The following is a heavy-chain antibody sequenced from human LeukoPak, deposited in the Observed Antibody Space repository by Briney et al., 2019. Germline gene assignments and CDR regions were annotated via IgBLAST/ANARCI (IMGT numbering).Heavy chain of an antibody. CDR1: GLAFSSDA. CDR2: ISGSGGST. V-gene: IGHV3-23*01. J-gene: IGHJ5*02. D-gene: IGHD4-11*01. CDR3: AKGGGHSNYDNWFDP. Sequence: GGSLRLSCAASGLAFSSDAMGGVPHAPGKGLAWVSGISGSGGSTFYADSVKGRFAISRDNSKNTLYLQMNILTPEATALYSCAKGGGHSNYDNWFDPWGQGTLVTVSS.